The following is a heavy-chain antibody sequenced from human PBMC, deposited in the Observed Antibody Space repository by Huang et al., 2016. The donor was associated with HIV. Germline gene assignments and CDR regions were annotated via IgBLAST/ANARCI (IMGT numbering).Heavy chain of an antibody. Sequence: QIQLMQSGPELKQPGASVKVSCKASGYTFTSYGLTWVRQAPGQGPEWMGWISASSGDTEDAQKFQGRVTLNTDTSTNIAYMELRSLRSDDTAKYYCARDPKYHRIGYYRQRRGIDIWGQGTMVSVSS. CDR2: ISASSGDT. D-gene: IGHD3-22*01. CDR1: GYTFTSYG. V-gene: IGHV1-18*01. CDR3: ARDPKYHRIGYYRQRRGIDI. J-gene: IGHJ3*02.